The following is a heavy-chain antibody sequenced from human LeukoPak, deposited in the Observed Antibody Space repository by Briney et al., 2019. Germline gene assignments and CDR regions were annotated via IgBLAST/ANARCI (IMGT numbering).Heavy chain of an antibody. J-gene: IGHJ4*02. CDR1: VGSISSGGYY. CDR3: ARGTDIVVVPAAYIGGYYFDY. Sequence: SQTLSLTCTVSVGSISSGGYYWSWIRQPPGKGREWIGYIYHSGSTYYNPSRKSRVTISLYRSKNQFSLKLSSVTAADTAVYYCARGTDIVVVPAAYIGGYYFDYWGQGTLVTVSS. D-gene: IGHD2-2*01. CDR2: IYHSGST. V-gene: IGHV4-30-2*01.